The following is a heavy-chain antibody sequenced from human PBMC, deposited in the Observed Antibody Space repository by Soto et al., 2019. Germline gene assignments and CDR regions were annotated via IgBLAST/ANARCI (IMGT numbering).Heavy chain of an antibody. V-gene: IGHV1-18*01. CDR1: GCTFTSYG. J-gene: IGHJ6*02. CDR3: ARDRAYYDFWSGPPSGGMDV. D-gene: IGHD3-3*01. CDR2: ISAYNGNT. Sequence: GASVKVSCKASGCTFTSYGISWVRQAPGQGLEWMGWISAYNGNTNYAQKLQGRVTMTTDTSTSTAYMELRSLRSDDTAVYYCARDRAYYDFWSGPPSGGMDVWGQGTTVTVSS.